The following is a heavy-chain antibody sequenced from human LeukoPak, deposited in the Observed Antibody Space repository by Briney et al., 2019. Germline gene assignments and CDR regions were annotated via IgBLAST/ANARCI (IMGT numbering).Heavy chain of an antibody. Sequence: ASVKVSCKASGFIFATCTMHWVRQAPGQSLEWMGWISAYNGNTNYAQKLQGRVTMTTDTSTSTAYMELRSLRSDDTAVYYCARDGSSPRWFDPWGQGTLVTVSS. CDR2: ISAYNGNT. D-gene: IGHD2-15*01. CDR1: GFIFATCT. V-gene: IGHV1-18*01. J-gene: IGHJ5*02. CDR3: ARDGSSPRWFDP.